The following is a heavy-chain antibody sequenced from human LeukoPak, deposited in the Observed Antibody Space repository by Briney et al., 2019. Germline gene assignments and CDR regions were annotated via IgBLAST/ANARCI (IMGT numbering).Heavy chain of an antibody. CDR3: ARSPGGSWRDAFDI. CDR1: GFTFSSYS. Sequence: GGSLRLSCAASGFTFSSYSMNWVRQAPGKGLEWVSYISSSSSTIYYADSVKGRFTISRDNAKNSLYLQMNSLRAEDTAVYYWARSPGGSWRDAFDIWGQGTMGNVPS. CDR2: ISSSSSTI. J-gene: IGHJ3*02. V-gene: IGHV3-48*01. D-gene: IGHD1-26*01.